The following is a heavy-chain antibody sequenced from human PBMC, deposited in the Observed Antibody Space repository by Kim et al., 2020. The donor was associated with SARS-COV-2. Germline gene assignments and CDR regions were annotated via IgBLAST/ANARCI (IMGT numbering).Heavy chain of an antibody. Sequence: ASVKVSCKASGYTFTSYAMHWVRQAPGQRLEWMGWINAGNGNTKYSQKFQGRVTITRDTSASTAYMELSSLRSEDTAVYYCATGGYSYGVNYYYGMDVWGQGTTVTVSS. D-gene: IGHD5-18*01. CDR3: ATGGYSYGVNYYYGMDV. CDR1: GYTFTSYA. V-gene: IGHV1-3*01. J-gene: IGHJ6*02. CDR2: INAGNGNT.